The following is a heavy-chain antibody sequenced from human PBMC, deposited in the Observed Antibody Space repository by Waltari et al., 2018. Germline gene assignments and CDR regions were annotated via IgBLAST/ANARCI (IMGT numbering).Heavy chain of an antibody. CDR3: ARGPEYSNDSGYYYYYYMDV. V-gene: IGHV1-8*03. Sequence: QVQLVQSGAEVKKPGASVKGSCKPSGYTFTTYDINWVRQATGQGFEWMGWMNTHSGNTGYAKKVQGRVTITRNTSQSTAYMELSRLRSEDTAVYYCARGPEYSNDSGYYYYYYMDVWGKGTTVTVSS. CDR2: MNTHSGNT. J-gene: IGHJ6*03. CDR1: GYTFTTYD. D-gene: IGHD4-4*01.